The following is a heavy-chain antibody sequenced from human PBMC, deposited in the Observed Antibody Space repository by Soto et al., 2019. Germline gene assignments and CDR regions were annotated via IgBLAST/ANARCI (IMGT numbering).Heavy chain of an antibody. CDR1: GGSISSYY. CDR3: ARHQMPYDFWSGYTPLYV. D-gene: IGHD3-3*01. J-gene: IGHJ6*04. Sequence: TSETLSLTCTVSGGSISSYYWSWIRQPPGKGLEWIGYIYYSGSTNYNPSLKSRVTISVDTSKNQFSLKLSSVTAADTAVYYCARHQMPYDFWSGYTPLYVWGKGTTVTVSS. V-gene: IGHV4-59*08. CDR2: IYYSGST.